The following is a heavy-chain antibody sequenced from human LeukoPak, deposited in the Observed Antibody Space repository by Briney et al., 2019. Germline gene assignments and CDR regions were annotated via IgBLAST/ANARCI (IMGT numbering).Heavy chain of an antibody. V-gene: IGHV3-15*01. CDR3: AIGLGKTDSDY. Sequence: PGGSLSLSGTASGFTFSYAWLTWVGLAPGKGLEGIGRIKRKVDGETTDYAAPVKDRLTISRADSKKTLYLHMNSLKSEDTAVYYCAIGLGKTDSDYWGQGTLVTVSS. CDR1: GFTFSYAW. D-gene: IGHD7-27*01. J-gene: IGHJ4*02. CDR2: IKRKVDGETT.